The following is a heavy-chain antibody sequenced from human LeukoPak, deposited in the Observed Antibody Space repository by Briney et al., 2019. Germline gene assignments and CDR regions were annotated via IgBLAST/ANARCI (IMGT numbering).Heavy chain of an antibody. CDR1: SYTFTSYG. J-gene: IGHJ6*02. D-gene: IGHD2-2*01. CDR3: ASPSTRDFYYYGMDV. V-gene: IGHV1-18*01. CDR2: ISAYNANT. Sequence: GASVKVSCKASSYTFTSYGISWVRQAPGQGLEWIGRISAYNANTNYAQKLQGRVTMTTDTSTSTAYMELRSLRSDDTAVYYYASPSTRDFYYYGMDVWGQGTTVTVSS.